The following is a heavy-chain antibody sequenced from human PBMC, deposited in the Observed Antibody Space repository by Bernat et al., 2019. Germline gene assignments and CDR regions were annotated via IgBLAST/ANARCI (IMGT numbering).Heavy chain of an antibody. CDR1: GFTFSSYS. V-gene: IGHV3-48*01. CDR3: ARDRGYSYVREFPGY. J-gene: IGHJ4*02. CDR2: ISSSSSTI. D-gene: IGHD5-18*01. Sequence: EVQLVESGGGLVQPGGSLRLSCAASGFTFSSYSMNWVRQAPGKGLEWVSYISSSSSTIYSADSVKGRFTLSSDNAKNSLYLQMNSLRAEDTAVYYCARDRGYSYVREFPGYWGQGTLVTVSS.